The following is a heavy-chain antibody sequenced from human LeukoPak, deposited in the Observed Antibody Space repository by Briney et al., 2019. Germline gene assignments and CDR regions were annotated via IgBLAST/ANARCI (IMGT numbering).Heavy chain of an antibody. V-gene: IGHV3-7*03. Sequence: GGSLRLSCAASGFMFSSNWMSWVRLAPGKGLEWVANVKEDGTETYYVDSVKGRFTISRDNAKNSLYLQVNSLRVEDTAVYYCAKEGRSLQTYWGQGTLVTVSS. CDR1: GFMFSSNW. D-gene: IGHD5-24*01. CDR2: VKEDGTET. J-gene: IGHJ4*02. CDR3: AKEGRSLQTY.